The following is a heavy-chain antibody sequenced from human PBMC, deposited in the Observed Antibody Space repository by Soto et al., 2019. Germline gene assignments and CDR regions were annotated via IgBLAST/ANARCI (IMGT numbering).Heavy chain of an antibody. CDR1: GFTFSSYA. CDR2: ISGSGGST. Sequence: GGSLRLSCAASGFTFSSYAMSWVRQAPGKGLEWVSAISGSGGSTYYADSVKGRFTISRDNSKSTLYLQMNSLRAEDTAVYYCAKEGTCSGGSCWGYYYGMDVWGQGTTVTVSS. D-gene: IGHD2-15*01. CDR3: AKEGTCSGGSCWGYYYGMDV. J-gene: IGHJ6*02. V-gene: IGHV3-23*01.